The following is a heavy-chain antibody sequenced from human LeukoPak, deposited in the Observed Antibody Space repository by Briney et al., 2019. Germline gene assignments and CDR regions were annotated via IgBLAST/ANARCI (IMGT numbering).Heavy chain of an antibody. CDR3: EGKRFNDAFDI. D-gene: IGHD4-17*01. CDR2: IYYSGST. V-gene: IGHV4-30-4*01. Sequence: PSETLSLTCTVSGGSISSGDYYWSWIRQPPGKGLEWVGYIYYSGSTYYNPSLKSRVTISVDTSKNQFSLKLSSVTAADTAVYYWEGKRFNDAFDIWGQGTMVTVSS. J-gene: IGHJ3*02. CDR1: GGSISSGDYY.